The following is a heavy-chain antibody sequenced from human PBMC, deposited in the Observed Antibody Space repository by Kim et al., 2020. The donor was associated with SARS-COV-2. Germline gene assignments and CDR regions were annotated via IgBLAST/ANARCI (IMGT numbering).Heavy chain of an antibody. Sequence: STNYNPSLKRRVTISVDTSKNQFSLKLSSVTAADTAVYYCAREWLRLIDYWGQGTLVTVSS. CDR2: ST. CDR3: AREWLRLIDY. D-gene: IGHD5-12*01. V-gene: IGHV4-59*01. J-gene: IGHJ4*02.